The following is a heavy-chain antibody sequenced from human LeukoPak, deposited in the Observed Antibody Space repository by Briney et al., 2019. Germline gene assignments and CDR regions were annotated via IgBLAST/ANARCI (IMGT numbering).Heavy chain of an antibody. CDR2: IYYSGST. CDR1: GGSISSSGSY. CDR3: ARGEYNIAVAGHFDY. V-gene: IGHV4-39*07. D-gene: IGHD6-19*01. J-gene: IGHJ4*02. Sequence: SETLSLTCTVSGGSISSSGSYWGWIRQPPGVGLEWIASIYYSGSTYSNPSLKSRVTISVDTSKNQFSLKLSSVTAADTAVYYCARGEYNIAVAGHFDYWGQGALVTVSS.